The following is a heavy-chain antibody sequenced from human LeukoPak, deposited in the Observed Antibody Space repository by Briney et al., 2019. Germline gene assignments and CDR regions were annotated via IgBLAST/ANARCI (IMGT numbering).Heavy chain of an antibody. J-gene: IGHJ4*02. CDR2: MNPNSGNT. Sequence: ASVKVSCKASGYTFTSYDINWVRQAPGQGLEWMGWMNPNSGNTGYAQKFQGRVTMTRNTSISTAYMELSSLRSEDTAVYYCARSKRFGSGSYSTPTAYWGQGTLVTVSS. D-gene: IGHD3-10*01. CDR1: GYTFTSYD. CDR3: ARSKRFGSGSYSTPTAY. V-gene: IGHV1-8*01.